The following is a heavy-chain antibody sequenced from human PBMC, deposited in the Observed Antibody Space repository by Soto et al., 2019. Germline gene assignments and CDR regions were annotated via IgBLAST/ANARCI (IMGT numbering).Heavy chain of an antibody. V-gene: IGHV4-59*01. J-gene: IGHJ4*02. CDR2: IYYSGST. D-gene: IGHD6-19*01. CDR1: GGSISSYY. CDR3: ARSSLIAVAGTWLGYFDY. Sequence: SETLSLTCTVSGGSISSYYWSWIRQPPGKGLEWIGYIYYSGSTNYNPSLKSRVTISVDTSKNQFSLKLSSVTAAGTAVYYCARSSLIAVAGTWLGYFDYWGQGTLVTVSS.